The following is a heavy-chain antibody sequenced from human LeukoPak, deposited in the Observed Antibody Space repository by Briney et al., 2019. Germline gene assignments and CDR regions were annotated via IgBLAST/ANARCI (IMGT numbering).Heavy chain of an antibody. CDR3: ARGGIPTGPYYYFYYMDV. J-gene: IGHJ6*03. V-gene: IGHV3-30*01. CDR1: GFTFSRNV. D-gene: IGHD3-10*01. CDR2: TSYDGNNK. Sequence: PGGSLRLSCAASGFTFSRNVMHWVRQAPGKGLEWVALTSYDGNNKFYADSVKGRFTISRDNSRNTLYLQMNSLRGKDAAVYSCARGGIPTGPYYYFYYMDVWGKGTAVTVSS.